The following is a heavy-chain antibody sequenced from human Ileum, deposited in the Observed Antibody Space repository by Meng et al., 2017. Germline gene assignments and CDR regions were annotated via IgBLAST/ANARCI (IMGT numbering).Heavy chain of an antibody. D-gene: IGHD1-7*01. Sequence: QVQRPGSGPVLVRPSGALSRTCAVSGGSISGGTWWSWVRQPPGKGLQWIGQFHPGSGAAYNPSLETRVTISVDTSKNQFSLKLSSVTAADTAVYYCASLRYNWNYSADYWGQGTLVTVSS. V-gene: IGHV4-4*02. CDR2: FHPGSGA. CDR3: ASLRYNWNYSADY. CDR1: GGSISGGTW. J-gene: IGHJ4*02.